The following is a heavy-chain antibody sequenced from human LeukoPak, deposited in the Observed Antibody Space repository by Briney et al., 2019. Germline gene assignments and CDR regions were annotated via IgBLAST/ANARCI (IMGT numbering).Heavy chain of an antibody. CDR2: ISSSSSTI. CDR3: ARAQYWGFKIDWYFDL. V-gene: IGHV3-48*01. D-gene: IGHD7-27*01. CDR1: GFTFSSYS. J-gene: IGHJ2*01. Sequence: GGSLRLSCAASGFTFSSYSMNWVRQAPGKGLEWVSYISSSSSTIYYADSVKGRFTISRDNARNSLYLQMNSLRAEDTAVYYCARAQYWGFKIDWYFDLWGRGTLVTVSS.